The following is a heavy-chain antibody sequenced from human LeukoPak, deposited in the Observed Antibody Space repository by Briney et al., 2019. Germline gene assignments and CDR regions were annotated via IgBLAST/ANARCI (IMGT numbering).Heavy chain of an antibody. CDR3: ARGLTVTPLY. CDR1: GGSISSYY. D-gene: IGHD4-17*01. V-gene: IGHV4-59*01. J-gene: IGHJ4*02. CDR2: IYYSRNT. Sequence: SETLSLTCSVSGGSISSYYWSWIRQPPGKGLEWIGYIYYSRNTNYNPSLKSRVTISIDTTKKQFSLKLRSVTAADTAVYYCARGLTVTPLYWGQGTLVTVSS.